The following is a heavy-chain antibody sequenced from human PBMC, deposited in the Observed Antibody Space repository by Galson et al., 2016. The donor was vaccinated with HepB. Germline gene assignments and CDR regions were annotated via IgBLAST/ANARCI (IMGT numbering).Heavy chain of an antibody. CDR1: GFILSDYY. CDR3: TRTGLGDFDY. Sequence: SLRLSCAASGFILSDYYMDWVRQAPGKGLEWVGRTRNRARSYTTDYVASVKGRFTTSRDNSKSSVYLHMNGLKPEDAAIYYCTRTGLGDFDYWGRGTLVTVSS. J-gene: IGHJ4*02. CDR2: TRNRARSYTT. V-gene: IGHV3-72*01.